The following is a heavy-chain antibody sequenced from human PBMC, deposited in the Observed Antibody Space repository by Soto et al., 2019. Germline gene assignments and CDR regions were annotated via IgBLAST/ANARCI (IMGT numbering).Heavy chain of an antibody. V-gene: IGHV3-20*01. J-gene: IGHJ6*03. CDR1: GFTFDDYG. CDR3: ARGDSSWPAYYMDV. D-gene: IGHD6-13*01. CDR2: INWNGGST. Sequence: GGSLRLSCAASGFTFDDYGMSWVRQAPGKGLEWVSGINWNGGSTGYADSVKGRFTISRDNAKNSLYLQMNSLRAEDTALYHCARGDSSWPAYYMDVWGKGTTVTVSS.